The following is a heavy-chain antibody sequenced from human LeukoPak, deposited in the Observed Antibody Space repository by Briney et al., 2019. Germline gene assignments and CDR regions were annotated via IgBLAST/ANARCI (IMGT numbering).Heavy chain of an antibody. CDR2: IHYSEST. D-gene: IGHD6-13*01. CDR3: ARVSAAGMEFHYGMDV. J-gene: IGHJ6*02. Sequence: SEALSLTCTVSGGPIRSYYWSWMRQPPGKGLEWIGNIHYSESTNFNPSLKSRVAIAVDTSKNQFSLSMRSVTAADTAVYYCARVSAAGMEFHYGMDVWGQGTTVFVSS. CDR1: GGPIRSYY. V-gene: IGHV4-59*01.